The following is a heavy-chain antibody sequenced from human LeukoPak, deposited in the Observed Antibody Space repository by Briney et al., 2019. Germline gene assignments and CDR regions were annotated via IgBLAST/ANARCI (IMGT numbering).Heavy chain of an antibody. Sequence: PGGTLSLTCSVSGGSISSYFWSWVRQPAGKGLEWVGLMYSSGSAYYNPSLKSRVTISMDKSKNQFSLKLSSVSAADAAVYFCARGGAYPAAIPFDVWGQGTMVTVS. CDR3: ARGGAYPAAIPFDV. D-gene: IGHD2-2*02. CDR2: MYSSGSA. CDR1: GGSISSYF. J-gene: IGHJ3*01. V-gene: IGHV4-4*07.